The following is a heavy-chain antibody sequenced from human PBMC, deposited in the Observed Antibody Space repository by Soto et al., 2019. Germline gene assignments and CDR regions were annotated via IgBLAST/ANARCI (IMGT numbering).Heavy chain of an antibody. CDR3: VKDMGGYYSKYTGNYNFGMDV. Sequence: ASVKVSCKASGYTFTSYGISWVRQAPGQGLEWMGWISIYNGNTNYAQKLQGRVTMTTDTSTSTAYMELRSLRPEDTALYYCVKDMGGYYSKYTGNYNFGMDVWGQGTTVTVSS. CDR1: GYTFTSYG. D-gene: IGHD3-10*01. V-gene: IGHV1-18*01. CDR2: ISIYNGNT. J-gene: IGHJ6*02.